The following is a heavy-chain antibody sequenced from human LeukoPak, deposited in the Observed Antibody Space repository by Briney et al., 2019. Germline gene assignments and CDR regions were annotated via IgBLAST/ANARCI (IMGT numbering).Heavy chain of an antibody. Sequence: GGALRLSCAASGFTFNNYGMHWVRQAPGKGLEWVAAICYDGSNKYYADSVKGRFTISRENSKKTLYLQMNSLRAEDTALYYCARGQEYYYDSSAYSKFDYWGQGTLVTVSS. D-gene: IGHD3-22*01. V-gene: IGHV3-33*01. CDR1: GFTFNNYG. J-gene: IGHJ4*02. CDR3: ARGQEYYYDSSAYSKFDY. CDR2: ICYDGSNK.